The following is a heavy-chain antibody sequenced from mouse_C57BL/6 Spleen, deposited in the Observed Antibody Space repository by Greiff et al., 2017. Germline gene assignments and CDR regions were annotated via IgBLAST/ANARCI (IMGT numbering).Heavy chain of an antibody. Sequence: KLVESGEGLVKPGGSLKLSCAASGFTFSSYAMSWVRQTPEKRLEWVAYISSGGDYIYYADTVKGRFTISRDNARNTLYLQMSSLKSEDTAMYYCTRGQAYGDYAMDYWGQGTSVTVSS. CDR3: TRGQAYGDYAMDY. CDR1: GFTFSSYA. V-gene: IGHV5-9-1*02. J-gene: IGHJ4*01. D-gene: IGHD3-2*02. CDR2: ISSGGDYI.